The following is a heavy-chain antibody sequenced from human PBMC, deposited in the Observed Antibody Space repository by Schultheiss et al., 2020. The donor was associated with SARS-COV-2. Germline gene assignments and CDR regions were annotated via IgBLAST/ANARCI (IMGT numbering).Heavy chain of an antibody. J-gene: IGHJ4*02. CDR2: ISGSSSYI. V-gene: IGHV3-21*01. CDR3: ARDETLDY. CDR1: GFTFGDYA. Sequence: GGSLRLSCTASGFTFGDYAMSWFRQAPGKGLEWVSSISGSSSYIYYADSVKGRFTISRDNAKNSLYLQMNSLRAEDTAVYSCARDETLDYWGQGTLVTVSS.